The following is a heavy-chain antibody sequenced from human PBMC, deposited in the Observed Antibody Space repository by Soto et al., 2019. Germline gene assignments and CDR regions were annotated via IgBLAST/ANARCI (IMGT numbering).Heavy chain of an antibody. CDR3: ARHTYTIVVVPAATFHHATLDYFDY. Sequence: SETLSLTCTVSGGSISSSSYYWGWIRQPPGKGLEWIGSIYYSGSTYYNPSLKSRVTISVDTSKNQFSLKLSSVTAADTAVYYCARHTYTIVVVPAATFHHATLDYFDYWGQGTLVTVSS. V-gene: IGHV4-39*01. D-gene: IGHD2-2*01. CDR2: IYYSGST. J-gene: IGHJ4*02. CDR1: GGSISSSSYY.